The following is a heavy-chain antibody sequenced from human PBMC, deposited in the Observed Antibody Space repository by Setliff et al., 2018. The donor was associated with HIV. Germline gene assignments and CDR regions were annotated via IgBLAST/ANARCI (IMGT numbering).Heavy chain of an antibody. CDR2: FYYSGST. D-gene: IGHD3-16*01. V-gene: IGHV4-39*01. CDR1: GGYISTNNYY. CDR3: ARVSFYYWCFDL. Sequence: PSETLSLTCTVSGGYISTNNYYCVWIRQPPGKGLEWIGSFYYSGSTYYNPSLKSRVTISVDTSKNQFSLKLSSVTAADMAVYYCARVSFYYWCFDLWGPGTRVTVSS. J-gene: IGHJ2*01.